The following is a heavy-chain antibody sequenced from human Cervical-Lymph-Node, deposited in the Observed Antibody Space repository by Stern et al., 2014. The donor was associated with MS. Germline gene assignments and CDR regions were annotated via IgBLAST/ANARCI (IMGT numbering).Heavy chain of an antibody. V-gene: IGHV1-18*01. CDR3: ATFIATAGTFNY. CDR2: VSAHNGNT. J-gene: IGHJ4*02. CDR1: GHTTTSYG. Sequence: QVQLVQSGPEVKKPGASVKVSCKASGHTTTSYGLSWARQAPGQGLEWMGWVSAHNGNTNYVQKLQGRVTMTPDTSTSTAYMELRSLRSDDTAVYYCATFIATAGTFNYWGQGTLVIVSS. D-gene: IGHD6-25*01.